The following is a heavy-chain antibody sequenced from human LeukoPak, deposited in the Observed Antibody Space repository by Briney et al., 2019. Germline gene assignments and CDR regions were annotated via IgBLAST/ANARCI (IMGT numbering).Heavy chain of an antibody. V-gene: IGHV1-2*02. CDR3: ARDLVYCGGDCYTHDAFDI. CDR1: GYTFTGYY. CDR2: INPNSGGT. D-gene: IGHD2-21*02. Sequence: ASVKVSCKASGYTFTGYYMHWVRQAPGQGLEWMGWINPNSGGTNYAQKFQGRVNMTRDTSISTAYMELSRLRSDDTAVYYCARDLVYCGGDCYTHDAFDIWGQGTMVTVSS. J-gene: IGHJ3*02.